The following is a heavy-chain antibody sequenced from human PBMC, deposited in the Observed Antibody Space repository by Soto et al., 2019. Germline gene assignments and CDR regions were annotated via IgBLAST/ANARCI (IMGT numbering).Heavy chain of an antibody. J-gene: IGHJ5*02. CDR3: SRGNPSYMVRATNRFDP. Sequence: ASVKVSCKDSGYHFISYAINWGRQATGHGLEWMGWMNPNSGNTGYAQKFPVRVTMTRNTAISTAYKELSXLRSEDTAVYYCSRGNPSYMVRATNRFDPWSQGTLVTVAS. V-gene: IGHV1-8*01. CDR1: GYHFISYA. CDR2: MNPNSGNT. D-gene: IGHD3-10*01.